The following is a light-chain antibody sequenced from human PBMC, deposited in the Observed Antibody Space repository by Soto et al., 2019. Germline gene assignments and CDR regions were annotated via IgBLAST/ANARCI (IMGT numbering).Light chain of an antibody. CDR2: DAS. CDR3: QQYDNLPGT. J-gene: IGKJ2*01. V-gene: IGKV1-33*01. CDR1: QDISNY. Sequence: DIQMTQSPSSLSASVGDRVTITCQASQDISNYLNWYQQKPGKAPKLLIYDASNLETGVPSRFSGSGSGTDFTFTISSLQSEDIATYYCQQYDNLPGTFGQGTKLEIK.